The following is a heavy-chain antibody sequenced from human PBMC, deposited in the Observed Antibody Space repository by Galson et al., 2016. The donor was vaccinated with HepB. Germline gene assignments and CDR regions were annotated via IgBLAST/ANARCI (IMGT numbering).Heavy chain of an antibody. J-gene: IGHJ6*02. Sequence: PALVTPTQTLTLTCTFSGFSLSTRGVGVGWIRQPPGEALEWLTLIYWDDDKRYNPSLKSRLTVTEDTSKSQVVLTMTNMDPVDTATYYCARAYCGGDCLSYNILYQYGLDVWGQGTTVTVSS. CDR1: GFSLSTRGVG. CDR3: ARAYCGGDCLSYNILYQYGLDV. CDR2: IYWDDDK. V-gene: IGHV2-5*02. D-gene: IGHD2-21*01.